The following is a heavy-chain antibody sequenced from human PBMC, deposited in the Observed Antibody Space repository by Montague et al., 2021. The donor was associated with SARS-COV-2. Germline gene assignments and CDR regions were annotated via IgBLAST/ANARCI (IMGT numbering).Heavy chain of an antibody. J-gene: IGHJ4*02. Sequence: CAISGDSVSMNRAARNWIRQSPSSRPEWQGRTYHRSKWYNDYAVSVKSRITINPDTSKNQISLQLNSVTPEDTAVYYCARTSASSDYWGQGTLVTVSS. D-gene: IGHD1-26*01. CDR3: ARTSASSDY. V-gene: IGHV6-1*01. CDR1: GDSVSMNRAA. CDR2: TYHRSKWYN.